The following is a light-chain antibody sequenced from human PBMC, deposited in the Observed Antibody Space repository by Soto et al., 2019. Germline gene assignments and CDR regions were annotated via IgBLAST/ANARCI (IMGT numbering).Light chain of an antibody. CDR2: DAS. V-gene: IGKV3-15*01. CDR1: QSVSSD. Sequence: EIVMTQSPGTLSVSPGEGVTLSCRASQSVSSDLAWYQQKPGQAPRLLIYDASTRATGIPARFSGSGSETEFTLTISSLQSEDFAVYYCQQYNGWPLITFGQGTRLEIK. CDR3: QQYNGWPLIT. J-gene: IGKJ5*01.